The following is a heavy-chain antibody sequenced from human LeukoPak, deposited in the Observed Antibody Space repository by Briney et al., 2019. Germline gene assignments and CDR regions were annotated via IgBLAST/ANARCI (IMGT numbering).Heavy chain of an antibody. CDR3: ARVTTVTTSFHFAY. V-gene: IGHV4-30-4*01. CDR1: GGSISSGGYY. J-gene: IGHJ4*02. Sequence: SETLSLTCTVSGGSISSGGYYWSWIRQPPGEGLEWIGYIYYSGSTYYHPSLKSRVTISLDTSKNQFSLKLSSVTAADTAVYYCARVTTVTTSFHFAYWGQGPLVTVSS. D-gene: IGHD4-17*01. CDR2: IYYSGST.